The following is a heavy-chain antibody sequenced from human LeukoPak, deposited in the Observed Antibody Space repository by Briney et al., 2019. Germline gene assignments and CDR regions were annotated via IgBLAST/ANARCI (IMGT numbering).Heavy chain of an antibody. CDR2: IWHDGLNK. D-gene: IGHD3-16*01. CDR3: AKAGQRSYAEAFDS. V-gene: IGHV3-33*06. J-gene: IGHJ4*02. Sequence: GGSLRLSCAASGSSPNNYAMHWVRQAPGKGLEWVAVIWHDGLNKFYADFLKGRFTISRDFSKDTVCLQMSGLTVEDTAVYYCAKAGQRSYAEAFDSWGQGTLVTVSS. CDR1: GSSPNNYA.